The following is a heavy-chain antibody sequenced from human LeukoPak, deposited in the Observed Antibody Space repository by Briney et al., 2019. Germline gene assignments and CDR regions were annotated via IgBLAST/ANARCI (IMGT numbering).Heavy chain of an antibody. CDR3: ARDPSKTTVYYYYYGMDV. CDR1: GFTFSSYA. CDR2: ISYDGSNK. J-gene: IGHJ6*02. D-gene: IGHD1-7*01. Sequence: GRSLRLSCAASGFTFSSYAMHWVRQAPGKGLEWVAVISYDGSNKYYADSVKGRFTISRDNSKNTLYLQMNSLRAEDTAVYYCARDPSKTTVYYYYYGMDVWGHVTTVTVSS. V-gene: IGHV3-30-3*01.